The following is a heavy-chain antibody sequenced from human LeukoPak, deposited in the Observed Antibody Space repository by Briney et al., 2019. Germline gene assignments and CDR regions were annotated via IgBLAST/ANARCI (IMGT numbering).Heavy chain of an antibody. Sequence: GGSLRLSCEASGLNFSNFGMSWVRQAPGKGLEGVSGITSDGSTYYADSVRGRFIISRDNSKNTLYLQMNSLRAEDRALYYCAREYMDVWGKGTMVTISS. CDR3: AREYMDV. CDR2: ITSDGST. J-gene: IGHJ6*03. V-gene: IGHV3-23*01. CDR1: GLNFSNFG.